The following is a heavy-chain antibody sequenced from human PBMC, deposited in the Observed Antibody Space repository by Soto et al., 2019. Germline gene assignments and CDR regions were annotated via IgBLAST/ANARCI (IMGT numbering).Heavy chain of an antibody. J-gene: IGHJ6*02. CDR2: IYNTGTT. CDR3: ARGTPANGMDV. D-gene: IGHD1-7*01. Sequence: SETLSLTCSVSGDSISSGRYYWTWIRQHPGKGLEWIGYIYNTGTTYYNSSLKTRVLISLDASKNQFSLKLNSVAAADMAVYRCARGTPANGMDVWGQGTTVTVSS. V-gene: IGHV4-31*03. CDR1: GDSISSGRYY.